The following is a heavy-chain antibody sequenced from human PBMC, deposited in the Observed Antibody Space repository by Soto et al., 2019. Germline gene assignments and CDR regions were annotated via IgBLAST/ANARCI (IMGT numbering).Heavy chain of an antibody. CDR2: IYHSGST. CDR1: GGPRSSSDYY. Sequence: SEALSVTSVDFGGPRSSSDYYWSWIRQHPGKGLEWIGYIYHSGSTYYNPSLKSRVTISVDTSKNQFSLKLSSVTAADTAVYYCARERRGEYYYYYGMDVWGQGTTVTVSS. V-gene: IGHV4-31*11. D-gene: IGHD3-16*01. CDR3: ARERRGEYYYYYGMDV. J-gene: IGHJ6*02.